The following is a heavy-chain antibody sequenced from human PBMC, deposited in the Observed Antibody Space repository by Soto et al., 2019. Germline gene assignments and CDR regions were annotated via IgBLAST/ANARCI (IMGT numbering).Heavy chain of an antibody. CDR1: GFTFSSYA. J-gene: IGHJ4*02. Sequence: EVQLLESGGGLVQPGGSLRLSCAASGFTFSSYAMSWVRQAPGKGLEWISAVSGSGGSTYYADSVKGRFTIPRDNSKDTQYLPMNILGAEDTAVYYCAKPPDYNWNDYWGQGTLVTVSS. D-gene: IGHD1-20*01. CDR2: VSGSGGST. CDR3: AKPPDYNWNDY. V-gene: IGHV3-23*01.